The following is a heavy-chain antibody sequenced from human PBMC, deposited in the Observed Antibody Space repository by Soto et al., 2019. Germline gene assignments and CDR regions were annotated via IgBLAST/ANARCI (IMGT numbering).Heavy chain of an antibody. CDR1: GGTFNNYP. V-gene: IGHV1-69*13. CDR3: ARGRGYSGDDHYYYFDMDV. D-gene: IGHD5-12*01. Sequence: VKVSCKASGGTFNNYPITWVRQAPGEGLEWMGGSIPIFGTANYAQRFQGRVTISVDESTSTAYMELSSLRSEDTAVYYCARGRGYSGDDHYYYFDMDVWGQGTTVTVSS. CDR2: SIPIFGTA. J-gene: IGHJ6*02.